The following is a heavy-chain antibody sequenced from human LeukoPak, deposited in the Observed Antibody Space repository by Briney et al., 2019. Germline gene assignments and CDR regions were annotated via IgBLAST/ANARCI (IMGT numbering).Heavy chain of an antibody. D-gene: IGHD3-10*01. Sequence: PRGSLTLSCAASGFTFSSYSKNWVRQAPGKGLEWVSSITNTGTYIYYAGSLEGRFTISRDNAKNSLYLQMNSLRAEDTAVYYCTRIGSESHHFDYWGQGTL. CDR1: GFTFSSYS. V-gene: IGHV3-21*01. J-gene: IGHJ4*02. CDR3: TRIGSESHHFDY. CDR2: ITNTGTYI.